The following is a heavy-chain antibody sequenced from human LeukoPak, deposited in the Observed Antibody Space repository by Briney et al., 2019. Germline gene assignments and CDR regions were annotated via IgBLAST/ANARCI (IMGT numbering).Heavy chain of an antibody. D-gene: IGHD2-2*01. CDR3: AGPLGYCSSTSCLNRDY. J-gene: IGHJ4*02. Sequence: ASVKVSCKASGYTFTGYYMHWVRQAPGQGLEWMGWINPNSGGTNYAQKFQGRVTMTRDTSISTAYMELSRLRSDDTAVYYCAGPLGYCSSTSCLNRDYWDQGTLVTVSS. CDR2: INPNSGGT. V-gene: IGHV1-2*02. CDR1: GYTFTGYY.